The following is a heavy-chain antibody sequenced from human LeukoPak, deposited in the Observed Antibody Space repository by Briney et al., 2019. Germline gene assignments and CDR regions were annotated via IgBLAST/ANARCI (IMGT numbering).Heavy chain of an antibody. J-gene: IGHJ4*02. CDR1: GYTFTGYY. V-gene: IGHV1-2*02. D-gene: IGHD3-22*01. CDR3: AREYYYDSSGYYYRLFDY. Sequence: ASVKVSCKASGYTFTGYYIHWVRQAPGQGLEWMGWINPNSGGTNYAQKFQGRVTMTRDTSISTAYMELSRLRSDDTDVYYCAREYYYDSSGYYYRLFDYWGQGTLVTVSS. CDR2: INPNSGGT.